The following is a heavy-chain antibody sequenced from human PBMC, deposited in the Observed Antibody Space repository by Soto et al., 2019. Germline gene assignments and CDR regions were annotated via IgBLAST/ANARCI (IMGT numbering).Heavy chain of an antibody. Sequence: PSETLSLTCAAYGGSFSGHYCSWVRQTPGKGLEWIGEINYSETTNYNPSLESPVTMSVDSFKNQCTLKVTSVTAADTAVYCCARVRGNQLLGWFDPWGQGTLVTVS. J-gene: IGHJ5*02. CDR2: INYSETT. CDR1: GGSFSGHY. D-gene: IGHD2-2*01. CDR3: ARVRGNQLLGWFDP. V-gene: IGHV4-34*01.